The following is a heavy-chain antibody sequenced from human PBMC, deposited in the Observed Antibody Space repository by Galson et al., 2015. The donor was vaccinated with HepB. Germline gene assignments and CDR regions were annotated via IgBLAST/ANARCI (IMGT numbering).Heavy chain of an antibody. CDR2: IYYSGST. Sequence: SETLSLTCTVSGGSISSYYWSWIRQPPGKGLEWIGYIYYSGSTNYNPSLKSRVTISVDTSKNQFSLKLSSVTAADTAVYYCARHSGSYYGDRPDYWGQGTLVTVSS. D-gene: IGHD1-26*01. CDR3: ARHSGSYYGDRPDY. CDR1: GGSISSYY. J-gene: IGHJ4*02. V-gene: IGHV4-59*08.